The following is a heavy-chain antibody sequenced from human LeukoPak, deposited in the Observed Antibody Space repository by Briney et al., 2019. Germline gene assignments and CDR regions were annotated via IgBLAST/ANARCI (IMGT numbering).Heavy chain of an antibody. D-gene: IGHD3-10*01. Sequence: GGSLRLFCAASGFTFSSYWMSWVRQAPGKALESVANIKQDGSEKYCVDSVKGLFSISRDNAKNSLYLQMNSLRAEVSAVYYCARDYYGSGSYSSWLNWFDPWGQGTLVTVSS. CDR3: ARDYYGSGSYSSWLNWFDP. V-gene: IGHV3-7*01. CDR1: GFTFSSYW. CDR2: IKQDGSEK. J-gene: IGHJ5*02.